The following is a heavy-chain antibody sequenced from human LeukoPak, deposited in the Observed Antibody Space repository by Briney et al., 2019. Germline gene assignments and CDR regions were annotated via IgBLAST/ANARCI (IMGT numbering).Heavy chain of an antibody. Sequence: GGSLRLSCAASGFTFSDSYMSWIRQAPGKGLEYISYISSSGSTIYYADSVKGRFTISRDNAKNSLYLQMNSLRAEDTAVYCCARVAYQLLSWFDPWGQGTLVTVSS. CDR3: ARVAYQLLSWFDP. D-gene: IGHD2-2*01. CDR1: GFTFSDSY. J-gene: IGHJ5*02. V-gene: IGHV3-11*04. CDR2: ISSSGSTI.